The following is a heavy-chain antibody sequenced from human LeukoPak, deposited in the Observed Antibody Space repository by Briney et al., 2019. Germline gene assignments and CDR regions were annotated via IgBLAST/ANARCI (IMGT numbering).Heavy chain of an antibody. CDR1: GFTFSDAW. Sequence: GGSLRLSCAASGFTFSDAWMSWVRQAPGKGLEWVAVISYDGSNKYYADSVKGRFTISRDNSKNTLYLQMNSLRAEDTAVYYCAKDYYGSGSSFFDYWGQGTLVTVSS. CDR2: ISYDGSNK. CDR3: AKDYYGSGSSFFDY. D-gene: IGHD3-10*01. J-gene: IGHJ4*02. V-gene: IGHV3-30*18.